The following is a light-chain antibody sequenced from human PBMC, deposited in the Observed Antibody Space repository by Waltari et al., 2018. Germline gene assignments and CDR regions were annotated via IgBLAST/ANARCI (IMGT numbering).Light chain of an antibody. J-gene: IGKJ4*01. CDR2: SVS. V-gene: IGKV1-39*01. CDR3: QQSYTTPPT. Sequence: DVQMTQSPSSLSASVGDRIIITCRASQNIETYLNWYQQKPGFAPKLLIYSVSTLHNGVPSRFSGNRPGTDFTLTISSLQPEDFATYYCQQSYTTPPTFGGGTKIEVK. CDR1: QNIETY.